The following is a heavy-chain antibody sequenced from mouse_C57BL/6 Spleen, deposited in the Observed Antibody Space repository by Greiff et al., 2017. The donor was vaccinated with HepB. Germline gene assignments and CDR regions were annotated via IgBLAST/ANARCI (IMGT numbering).Heavy chain of an antibody. D-gene: IGHD2-1*01. CDR2: IDPSDSYT. J-gene: IGHJ3*01. Sequence: QVQLQQPGAELVMPGASVKLSCKASGYTFTSYWMHWVKQRPGQGLEWIGEIDPSDSYTNYNQKFKGKSTLNVDKSSSTAYMQLSSLTSEDSAVYYCARSGGNYGWFAYWGQGTLVTVSA. CDR3: ARSGGNYGWFAY. CDR1: GYTFTSYW. V-gene: IGHV1-69*01.